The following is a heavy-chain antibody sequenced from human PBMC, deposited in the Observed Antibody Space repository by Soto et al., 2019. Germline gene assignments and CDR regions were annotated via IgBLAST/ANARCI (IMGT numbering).Heavy chain of an antibody. J-gene: IGHJ4*02. CDR1: GFTFSSYG. Sequence: QVQLVESGGGVVQPGRSLRLSCAASGFTFSSYGMHWVRQAPGKGLEWVAVISYDGSNKYYADSVKGRFTISRDNSKNMLYLQMNSLRAEDTAVYYCAKDPGEAVAVTGFDYWGQGTLVTVSS. CDR2: ISYDGSNK. D-gene: IGHD6-19*01. CDR3: AKDPGEAVAVTGFDY. V-gene: IGHV3-30*18.